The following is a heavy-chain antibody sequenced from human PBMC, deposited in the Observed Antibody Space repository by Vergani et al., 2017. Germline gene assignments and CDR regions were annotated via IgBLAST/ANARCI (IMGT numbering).Heavy chain of an antibody. Sequence: QVQLQESGPGLVKPSQTLSLTCTVSGGSISSGSYYWSWIRQPAGKGLEWIGRIYTSGSTNYNPSLKSRVTISVDTSKNQFSLKLSSVTAADTAVYYCARGLGGPRIAVAGRRFDYWGQGTLVTVSS. CDR3: ARGLGGPRIAVAGRRFDY. D-gene: IGHD6-19*01. CDR1: GGSISSGSYY. J-gene: IGHJ4*02. V-gene: IGHV4-61*02. CDR2: IYTSGST.